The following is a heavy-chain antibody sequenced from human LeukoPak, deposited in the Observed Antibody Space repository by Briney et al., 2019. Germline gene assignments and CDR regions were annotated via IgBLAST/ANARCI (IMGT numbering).Heavy chain of an antibody. CDR1: GGIFSTYA. D-gene: IGHD3-22*01. CDR3: ARGNYDSSGYLFDY. V-gene: IGHV1-69*13. Sequence: SVKVSCKASGGIFSTYAINWVRQAPGQGLEWMGGIIPIFGTANYAQKFQGRVTITADESTSTAYMELSRLRSEDTAVYYCARGNYDSSGYLFDYWGQGTLVTVSS. CDR2: IIPIFGTA. J-gene: IGHJ4*02.